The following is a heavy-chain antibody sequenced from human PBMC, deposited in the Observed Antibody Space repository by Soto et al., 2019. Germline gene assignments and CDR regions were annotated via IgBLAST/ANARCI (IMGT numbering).Heavy chain of an antibody. D-gene: IGHD6-6*01. Sequence: ASVKVSCKASGYTFTSYGISWVRQAPGQGLEWMGWISAYNGNTNYAQKLQGRVTMTTDTSTSTAYMELRSLRSDDTAVYYCARSGSDGSSSGHNWFDPWGQGNLVTVSS. J-gene: IGHJ5*02. CDR3: ARSGSDGSSSGHNWFDP. V-gene: IGHV1-18*01. CDR2: ISAYNGNT. CDR1: GYTFTSYG.